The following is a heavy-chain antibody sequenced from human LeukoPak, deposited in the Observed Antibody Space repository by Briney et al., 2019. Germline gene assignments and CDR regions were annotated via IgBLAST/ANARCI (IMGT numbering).Heavy chain of an antibody. CDR3: ARDEGEMATATYYFDY. J-gene: IGHJ4*02. CDR1: GYTFTSYY. Sequence: GASVKVSCKASGYTFTSYYMHWVRQAPGQGLEWMGIINPSGGSTSYAQKFQGRVTMTRDTSTSTVYMELSSLRSEDTAVYYCARDEGEMATATYYFDYWGQGTLVTVSS. D-gene: IGHD5-24*01. CDR2: INPSGGST. V-gene: IGHV1-46*01.